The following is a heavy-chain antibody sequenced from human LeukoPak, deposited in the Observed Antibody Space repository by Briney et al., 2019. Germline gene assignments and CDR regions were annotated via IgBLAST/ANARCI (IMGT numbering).Heavy chain of an antibody. V-gene: IGHV3-15*01. D-gene: IGHD3-9*01. CDR3: TTDLLRYFDWLLDYFDY. CDR2: IKSKTDGGTT. J-gene: IGHJ4*02. Sequence: GGSLRLSCAASGFTFSTYAMSWVRQAPGKGLEWVGRIKSKTDGGTTDYAAPVKGRFIISRDDSKNTLYLQMNSLKTEDTAVYYCTTDLLRYFDWLLDYFDYWGQGTLVTVSS. CDR1: GFTFSTYA.